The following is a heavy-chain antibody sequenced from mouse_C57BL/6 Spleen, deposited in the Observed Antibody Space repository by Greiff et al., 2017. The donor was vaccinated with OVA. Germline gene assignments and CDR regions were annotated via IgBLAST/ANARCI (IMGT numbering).Heavy chain of an antibody. CDR3: ARSGGYYIFDY. D-gene: IGHD2-3*01. CDR1: GYTFTSYN. V-gene: IGHV1-12*01. Sequence: QVQLKESGAELVRPGASVKMSCKASGYTFTSYNMHWVKQTPRQGLEWLGAIYPGNGDTSYNQKLKGKATLTVCKSSSTAYMQLSSLTSEDSAVYFCARSGGYYIFDYWGQGTTLTVSS. CDR2: IYPGNGDT. J-gene: IGHJ2*01.